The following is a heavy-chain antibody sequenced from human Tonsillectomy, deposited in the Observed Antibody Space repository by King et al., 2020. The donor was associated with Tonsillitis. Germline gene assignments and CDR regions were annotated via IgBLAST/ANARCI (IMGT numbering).Heavy chain of an antibody. Sequence: VQLVESGGGLVQPGGSLKLSCVASGFPFSGSAMHWVRQASGKGLEGVGRVRNKDKNYAAEYAASVKGRFTMSRDESKNTAYLQMNSLKPEDTAVYYCTSDAYYAFDIWGQGTMVTVSS. CDR1: GFPFSGSA. CDR3: TSDAYYAFDI. D-gene: IGHD1-26*01. J-gene: IGHJ3*02. CDR2: VRNKDKNYAA. V-gene: IGHV3-73*02.